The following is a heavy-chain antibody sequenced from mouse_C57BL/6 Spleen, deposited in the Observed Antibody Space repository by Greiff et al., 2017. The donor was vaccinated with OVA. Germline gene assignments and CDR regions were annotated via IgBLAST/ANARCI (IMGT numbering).Heavy chain of an antibody. CDR2: ISYDGSN. CDR3: ARTGYGSRYFDV. D-gene: IGHD1-1*01. CDR1: GYSITSGYY. J-gene: IGHJ1*03. V-gene: IGHV3-6*01. Sequence: LQESGPGLVKPSQSLSLTCSVTGYSITSGYYWNWIRQFPGNKLEWMGYISYDGSNNYNPSLKNRISITRDTSKNQFFLKLNSVTTEDTATYYCARTGYGSRYFDVWGTGTTVTVSS.